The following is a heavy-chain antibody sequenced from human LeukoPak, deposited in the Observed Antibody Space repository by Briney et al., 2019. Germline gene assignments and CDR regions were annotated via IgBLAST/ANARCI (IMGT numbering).Heavy chain of an antibody. CDR2: ISGGDVST. CDR3: ASLSLGHY. J-gene: IGHJ4*02. D-gene: IGHD6-6*01. Sequence: GGSLRLSCAASGFTFNTYAMSWVRQAPGKGLEWVSSISGGDVSTSYADSVKGRFSISRDTSKNTLSLQMNSLRAEDTAVYYCASLSLGHYWGQGTLVTVSS. V-gene: IGHV3-23*01. CDR1: GFTFNTYA.